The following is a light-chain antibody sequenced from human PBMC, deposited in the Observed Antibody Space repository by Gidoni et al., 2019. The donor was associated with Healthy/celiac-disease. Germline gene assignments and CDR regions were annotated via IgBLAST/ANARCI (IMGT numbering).Light chain of an antibody. J-gene: IGLJ2*01. CDR2: RNN. V-gene: IGLV1-47*01. CDR3: AAWDDSLRGPL. Sequence: QSVLTQPPSASGTPGQRVTISCPGSSSTIASHYVYWYQQLPGTAPKLLIYRNNQRPSGVPDRLSGSKSGTSASLAISWLRSEDEADYYCAAWDDSLRGPLFGGGTKLTVL. CDR1: SSTIASHY.